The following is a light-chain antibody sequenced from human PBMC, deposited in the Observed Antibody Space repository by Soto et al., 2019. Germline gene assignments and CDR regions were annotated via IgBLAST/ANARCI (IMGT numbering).Light chain of an antibody. V-gene: IGLV2-14*01. CDR2: DVS. CDR1: SSDVGGYHY. J-gene: IGLJ2*01. Sequence: QSALTQPASVSGSPGQSITISGTGTSSDVGGYHYVSWYQQHPGKSPKLMIYDVSNRPSVVSNRFSGSKSGNTASLTISGLQADDDADYYCSAYTSSSTLVVFGRGTKLTVL. CDR3: SAYTSSSTLVV.